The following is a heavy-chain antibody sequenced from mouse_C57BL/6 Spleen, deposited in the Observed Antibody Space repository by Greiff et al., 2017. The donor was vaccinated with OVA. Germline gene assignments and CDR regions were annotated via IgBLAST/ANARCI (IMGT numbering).Heavy chain of an antibody. J-gene: IGHJ2*01. D-gene: IGHD1-1*01. CDR3: ARSGYYGSRPYYFDY. V-gene: IGHV1-52*01. Sequence: VQLQQSGAELVRPGSSVKLSCKASGYTFTSYWMHWVKQRPIQGLEWIGNIDPSDSETHYNQKFKDKATLTVDRSSSTAYMQLSSLTSEDSAVYYCARSGYYGSRPYYFDYWGQGTTLTVSS. CDR1: GYTFTSYW. CDR2: IDPSDSET.